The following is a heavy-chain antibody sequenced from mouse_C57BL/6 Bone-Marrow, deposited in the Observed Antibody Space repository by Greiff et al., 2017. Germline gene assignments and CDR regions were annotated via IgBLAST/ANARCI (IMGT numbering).Heavy chain of an antibody. J-gene: IGHJ3*01. CDR2: IYPGSGRT. CDR3: ARQGWLRREFAY. CDR1: GYTFTSYW. V-gene: IGHV1-55*01. D-gene: IGHD2-2*01. Sequence: QVQLQQPGAELVKPGASVKMYCKASGYTFTSYWITWVKQRPGQGLEWIGDIYPGSGRTNYNEKFKSKATLTVDTSSSTAYMQLSSLTSEDSAVYYCARQGWLRREFAYWGQGTLVTVSA.